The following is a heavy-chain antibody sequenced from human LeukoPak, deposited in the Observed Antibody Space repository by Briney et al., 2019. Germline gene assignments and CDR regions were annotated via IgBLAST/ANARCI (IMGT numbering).Heavy chain of an antibody. CDR1: GYTFTGYY. CDR3: ANSSSGGSSSSGNAFDI. J-gene: IGHJ3*02. Sequence: ASVKVSCKASGYTFTGYYMHWVRQAPGQGLEWMGWINPNSGGTNYAQKFQGRVTMTRDTSISPAYMELNRLRSDDTALYYCANSSSGGSSSSGNAFDIWGQGTMVTVSS. V-gene: IGHV1-2*02. D-gene: IGHD2-15*01. CDR2: INPNSGGT.